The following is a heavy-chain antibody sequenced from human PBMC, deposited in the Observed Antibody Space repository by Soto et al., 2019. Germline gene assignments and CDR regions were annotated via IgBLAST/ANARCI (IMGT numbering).Heavy chain of an antibody. Sequence: PGGSLRLSCAASGFTFTSYAMTWVRQAPGKGLEWVSAISGSGGSTYYADSVKGRFTISRDNSKNTLYLQMNSLRVEDTAVYYCAKATYYYDSSGYYPFDYWGQGTLVTVSS. V-gene: IGHV3-23*01. CDR2: ISGSGGST. D-gene: IGHD3-22*01. CDR1: GFTFTSYA. J-gene: IGHJ4*02. CDR3: AKATYYYDSSGYYPFDY.